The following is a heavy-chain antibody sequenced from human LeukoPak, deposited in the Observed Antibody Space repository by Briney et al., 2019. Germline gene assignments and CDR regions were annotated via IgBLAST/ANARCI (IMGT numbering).Heavy chain of an antibody. CDR1: GGSLSSYY. CDR3: ARDLWDSSGYYLDY. D-gene: IGHD3-22*01. J-gene: IGHJ4*02. CDR2: IYYSGST. Sequence: SETLSLTCTVSGGSLSSYYWSWIRQPPGKGLEWIGYIYYSGSTNYNPSLKSRVTISVDTSKNQFSLKLSSVTAADTAVYYCARDLWDSSGYYLDYWGQGTLVTVSS. V-gene: IGHV4-59*01.